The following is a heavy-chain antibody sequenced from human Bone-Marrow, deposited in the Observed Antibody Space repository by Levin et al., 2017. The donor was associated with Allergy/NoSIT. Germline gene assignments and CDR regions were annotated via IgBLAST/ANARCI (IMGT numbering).Heavy chain of an antibody. CDR2: ISHDGSKK. Sequence: GGSLRLSCAPSGFTFSYYSLHWVRQAPDKGLEWVALISHDGSKKYYADSVKGRFTLSRDNSRNTVYLQMTSLRPDDTAEYYCARGDYGDNVLGIVEYYYAMDVWGQGTSVTVSS. CDR1: GFTFSYYS. CDR3: ARGDYGDNVLGIVEYYYAMDV. J-gene: IGHJ6*02. D-gene: IGHD4-23*01. V-gene: IGHV3-30*03.